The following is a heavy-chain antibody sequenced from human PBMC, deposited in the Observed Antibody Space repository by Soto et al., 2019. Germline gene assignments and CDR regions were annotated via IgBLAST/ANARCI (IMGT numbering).Heavy chain of an antibody. CDR2: IYWDDDK. D-gene: IGHD6-6*01. V-gene: IGHV2-5*02. J-gene: IGHJ4*02. Sequence: SGPTLVNPTQTLTLTCTFSGFSLSTSDVGVGWIRQPPGKALEWLAIIYWDDDKRYSPSLKSRLTITKDTSENQVVLTVTNMDPVDTATYYCAHSKYSRSSFDYWGQGTLVTVSS. CDR3: AHSKYSRSSFDY. CDR1: GFSLSTSDVG.